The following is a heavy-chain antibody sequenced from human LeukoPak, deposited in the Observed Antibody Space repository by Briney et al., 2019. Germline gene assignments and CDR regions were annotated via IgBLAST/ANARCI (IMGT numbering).Heavy chain of an antibody. CDR3: AKDDDWGRFNH. Sequence: GGTLRLSCAASGFSFRSHGMNGVRQAPGKGLEWVSGISPRGDITYYKDSARGRFTISRDNFKNTVSLQLNSLRAEDTAMYYCAKDDDWGRFNHWGQGTLVTVSS. J-gene: IGHJ1*01. D-gene: IGHD3-16*01. V-gene: IGHV3-23*01. CDR1: GFSFRSHG. CDR2: ISPRGDIT.